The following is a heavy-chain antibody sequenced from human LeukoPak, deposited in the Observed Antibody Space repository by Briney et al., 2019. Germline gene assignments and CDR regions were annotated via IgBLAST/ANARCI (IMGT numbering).Heavy chain of an antibody. V-gene: IGHV4-61*05. Sequence: PSETLSLTCTVSGGSISSSSYYWGWIRQPPGKGLEWIGYIYYSGSTNYNPSLKSRVTISVDTSKNQFSLKLSSVTAADTAVYYCARLLDSSGYLPFDYWGQGTLVTVSS. D-gene: IGHD3-22*01. CDR2: IYYSGST. J-gene: IGHJ4*02. CDR3: ARLLDSSGYLPFDY. CDR1: GGSISSSSYY.